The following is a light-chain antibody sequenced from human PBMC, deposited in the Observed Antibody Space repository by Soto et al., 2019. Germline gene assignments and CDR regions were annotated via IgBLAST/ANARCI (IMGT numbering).Light chain of an antibody. J-gene: IGKJ2*01. CDR2: LGS. CDR3: MQALQTPWT. V-gene: IGKV2-28*01. Sequence: DIVMTQSPLSLPVTPGEPASISCRSSQSLLHSNGYNYLDWYLQKPGQSPQLLIYLGSNRASGGPDRFSGSGSGTDFTLKISRVEAADVGVYYCMQALQTPWTFGQGTKLEIK. CDR1: QSLLHSNGYNY.